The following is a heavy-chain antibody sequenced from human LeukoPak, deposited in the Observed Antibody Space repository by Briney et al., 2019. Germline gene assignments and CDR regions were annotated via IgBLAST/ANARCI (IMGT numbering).Heavy chain of an antibody. J-gene: IGHJ4*02. Sequence: PGGSLRLSCAASGFTFSSYSMNWVRQAPGKGLEWVSSISSSSSYIYYADSVKGRFTISRDTSKNTVYLQMNSLRAEDTAVYYCASWPGGWYGEDSWGQGTLVTVSS. CDR2: ISSSSSYI. V-gene: IGHV3-21*04. CDR3: ASWPGGWYGEDS. D-gene: IGHD6-19*01. CDR1: GFTFSSYS.